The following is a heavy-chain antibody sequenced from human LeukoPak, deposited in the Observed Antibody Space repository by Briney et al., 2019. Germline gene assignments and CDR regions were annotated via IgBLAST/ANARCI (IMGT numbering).Heavy chain of an antibody. CDR1: GYTLTCYY. J-gene: IGHJ4*02. Sequence: ASVKVSCKASGYTLTCYYMHWLRQAPGQGREWMGWIHPKRGGTNYAQKFQGRVTMTRDTSISTAYMELSRLRSDDAAVYYCARIGPKTRIAAAGTTSFPDYWGQGTLVTVSS. V-gene: IGHV1-2*02. D-gene: IGHD6-13*01. CDR3: ARIGPKTRIAAAGTTSFPDY. CDR2: IHPKRGGT.